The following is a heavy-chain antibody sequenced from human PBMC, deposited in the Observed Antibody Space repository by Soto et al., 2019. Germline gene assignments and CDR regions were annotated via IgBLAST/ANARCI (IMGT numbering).Heavy chain of an antibody. Sequence: QVQLVQSGAEVKKPGSSVKVSCKASGGTSRSLSITWVRQAPGQGLEWMGGITPLFGIPNYPQKFQGRLTTTADKSTGTAYLELSSLRPEDTAVYYCARDTHSAGGWFDTWGRGTLVTVSS. CDR2: ITPLFGIP. CDR3: ARDTHSAGGWFDT. CDR1: GGTSRSLS. D-gene: IGHD2-15*01. V-gene: IGHV1-69*17. J-gene: IGHJ5*02.